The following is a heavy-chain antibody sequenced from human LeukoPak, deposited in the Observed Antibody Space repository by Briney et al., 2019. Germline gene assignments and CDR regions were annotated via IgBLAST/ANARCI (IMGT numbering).Heavy chain of an antibody. CDR1: GYTFSSHS. Sequence: ASVKVSCKASGYTFSSHSMHWVRQAPGQGLEWMGIINPSVDVTTYAQNFQGRVIMTRDMPTSTVYMELSSLRSEDTAVYYCARDRDWHFDYWGQGTLVTVSS. CDR2: INPSVDVT. D-gene: IGHD2-21*02. CDR3: ARDRDWHFDY. V-gene: IGHV1-46*01. J-gene: IGHJ4*02.